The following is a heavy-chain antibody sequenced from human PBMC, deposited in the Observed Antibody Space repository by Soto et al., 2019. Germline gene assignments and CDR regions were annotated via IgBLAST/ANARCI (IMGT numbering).Heavy chain of an antibody. CDR3: ARTDIVTTNWFEP. Sequence: QVHLQQWGAGLLKPSETLSLTCAVYGESFIGYYWTWIRQPPGKGLEWIGEINHRGSTNYNPSLKRRVTISIDTSKNQFSLKLSSVTAADTSVYYCARTDIVTTNWFEPWGQGTLVTVSS. CDR2: INHRGST. J-gene: IGHJ5*02. CDR1: GESFIGYY. D-gene: IGHD5-12*01. V-gene: IGHV4-34*02.